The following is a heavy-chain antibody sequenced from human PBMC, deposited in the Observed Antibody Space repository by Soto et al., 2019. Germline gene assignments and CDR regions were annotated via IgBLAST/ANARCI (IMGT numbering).Heavy chain of an antibody. V-gene: IGHV1-18*01. CDR3: ARGYGDYGGGYYFDY. Sequence: ASVKVSCKASGYTFTSYGISWVRQAPGQGLEWMGWISAYNGNTNHAQKLQGRVTMTTDTSTSTAYMELRSLRSDDTAVYYCARGYGDYGGGYYFDYWGQGTLVTVSS. CDR1: GYTFTSYG. CDR2: ISAYNGNT. J-gene: IGHJ4*02. D-gene: IGHD4-17*01.